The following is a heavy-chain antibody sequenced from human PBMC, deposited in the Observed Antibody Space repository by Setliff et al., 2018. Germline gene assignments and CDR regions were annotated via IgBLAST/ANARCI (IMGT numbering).Heavy chain of an antibody. CDR3: ARARWTGGYYSGDNYYMDV. CDR2: IYYSGAT. V-gene: IGHV4-59*01. CDR1: GGGSINNYY. Sequence: PSETLSLTCTVSGGGSINNYYWSWVRQSPGKGLEWIGFIYYSGATTYNPSLKSRVTISVDTSKNQFSLNLNSVTAADTAVYYCARARWTGGYYSGDNYYMDVWGKGTTVTVSS. D-gene: IGHD3-22*01. J-gene: IGHJ6*03.